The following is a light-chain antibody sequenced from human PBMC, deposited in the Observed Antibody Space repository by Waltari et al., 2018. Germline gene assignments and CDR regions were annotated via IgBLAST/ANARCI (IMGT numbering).Light chain of an antibody. CDR2: DAS. V-gene: IGKV3-11*01. Sequence: EIVLTQSPPPLSFSPGERATLSCRASQSVSIYLAWYQQKPGQAPRLLIYDASNRATGIPARFSGSGSGTDFTLTISSLEPEDFAVYYCQQRSNWPLTFGGGTKVEIK. CDR1: QSVSIY. J-gene: IGKJ4*01. CDR3: QQRSNWPLT.